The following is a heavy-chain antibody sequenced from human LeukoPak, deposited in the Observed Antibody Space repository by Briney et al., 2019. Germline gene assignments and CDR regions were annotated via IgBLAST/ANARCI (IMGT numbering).Heavy chain of an antibody. Sequence: ASVKVSCKVSGYTLTELSMHWVRQAPGKGLEWMGGFDPEDGETIYAQKFQGRVTMTEDTSTDTAYMELRSLRSEDTAVYYCATARSQWSPLGAFDYWGQGPLVTVSS. CDR3: ATARSQWSPLGAFDY. CDR1: GYTLTELS. J-gene: IGHJ4*02. D-gene: IGHD3-16*01. V-gene: IGHV1-24*01. CDR2: FDPEDGET.